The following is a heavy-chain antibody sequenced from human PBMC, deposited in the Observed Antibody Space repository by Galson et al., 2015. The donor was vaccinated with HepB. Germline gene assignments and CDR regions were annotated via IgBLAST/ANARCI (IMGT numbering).Heavy chain of an antibody. Sequence: SVKVSCKASGYTFTNYDINWVRQATGQGLEWMGWMSPNSGNTGYAQKFQGRVTMTRNNSISTAYMVLSSLRSEDTAVYSCARGPPNWGFDFWGQGTLVTVSS. D-gene: IGHD7-27*01. V-gene: IGHV1-8*01. CDR1: GYTFTNYD. J-gene: IGHJ4*02. CDR2: MSPNSGNT. CDR3: ARGPPNWGFDF.